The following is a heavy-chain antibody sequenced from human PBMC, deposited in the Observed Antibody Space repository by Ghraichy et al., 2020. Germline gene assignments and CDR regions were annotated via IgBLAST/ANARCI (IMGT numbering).Heavy chain of an antibody. V-gene: IGHV1-3*01. Sequence: ASVKVSCKASGYTFTSYAMHWVRQAPGQRLEWMGWINAGNGNTKYSQKFQGRVTITRDTSASTAYMELSSLRSEDTAVYYCARDTTDNYYYDSSGYPDYWGQGTLVTVSS. CDR1: GYTFTSYA. J-gene: IGHJ4*02. D-gene: IGHD3-22*01. CDR3: ARDTTDNYYYDSSGYPDY. CDR2: INAGNGNT.